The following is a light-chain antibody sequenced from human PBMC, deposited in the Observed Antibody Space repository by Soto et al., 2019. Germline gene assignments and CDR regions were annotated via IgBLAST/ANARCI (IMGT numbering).Light chain of an antibody. CDR1: QSMRGN. CDR2: AAS. Sequence: DIQMTQPPSSLSAIFGDRGPISCRESQSMRGNLNWYQQKPGKAPNLXIDAASRLQSGVPSLFSGSASGTDCTLTISSLQPEDVATDDCHQSYSAPWTFGQGTKVDIK. J-gene: IGKJ1*01. V-gene: IGKV1-39*01. CDR3: HQSYSAPWT.